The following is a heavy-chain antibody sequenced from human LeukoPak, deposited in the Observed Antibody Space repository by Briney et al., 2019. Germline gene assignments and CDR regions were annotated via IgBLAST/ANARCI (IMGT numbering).Heavy chain of an antibody. J-gene: IGHJ4*02. V-gene: IGHV1-2*02. CDR3: ARATGGYYDYFDY. CDR1: GYTFNGYY. D-gene: IGHD3-22*01. CDR2: INPNSGGT. Sequence: ASVKVSCKASGYTFNGYYKHWVRQAPGQGLEWMGWINPNSGGTNYAQKFQGRVTMTRDTSISTAYMELSRLTSDDTAVYYCARATGGYYDYFDYWGQGTLVTVSS.